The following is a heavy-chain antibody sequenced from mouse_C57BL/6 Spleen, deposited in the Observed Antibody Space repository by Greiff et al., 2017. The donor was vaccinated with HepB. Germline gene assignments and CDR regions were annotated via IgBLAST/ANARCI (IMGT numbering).Heavy chain of an antibody. D-gene: IGHD2-5*01. CDR3: ARGGSNYAYLYFDV. CDR2: ISYSGST. CDR1: GYSITSGYD. Sequence: EVQVVESGPGMVKPSQSLSLTCTVTGYSITSGYDWHWIRHFPGNKLEWMGYISYSGSTNYNPSLKSRISITHDTSKNHFFLKLNSVTTEETATYYCARGGSNYAYLYFDVWGTVTTVTVSS. V-gene: IGHV3-1*01. J-gene: IGHJ1*03.